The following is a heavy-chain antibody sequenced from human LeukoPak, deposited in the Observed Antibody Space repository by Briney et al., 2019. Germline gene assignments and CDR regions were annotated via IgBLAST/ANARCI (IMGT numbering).Heavy chain of an antibody. Sequence: SETLSLTCTVSGGSISSYYWNWIRQPAGKGLEWIGRIFTSGTTNYNPSLKSRVTMTVDTSENQFSLRLSSVTAADTAVYYCAQGTPGSSNWYWGQGTLVTVSS. CDR2: IFTSGTT. CDR1: GGSISSYY. D-gene: IGHD6-13*01. CDR3: AQGTPGSSNWY. J-gene: IGHJ4*02. V-gene: IGHV4-4*07.